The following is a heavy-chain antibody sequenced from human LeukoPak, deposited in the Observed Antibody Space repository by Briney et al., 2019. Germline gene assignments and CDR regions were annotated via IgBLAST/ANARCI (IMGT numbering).Heavy chain of an antibody. D-gene: IGHD5-24*01. J-gene: IGHJ3*02. V-gene: IGHV5-51*01. CDR3: ARHKGGDGYNEGAFDI. Sequence: GESLKISCKGSGYSFTSYWIGWVRQMPGKGLEWMGIIYPGDSDTRYSPSFQGQVTISADKSISTAYLQWSSLKASDTAMYYCARHKGGDGYNEGAFDIWGQGTMVTVSS. CDR1: GYSFTSYW. CDR2: IYPGDSDT.